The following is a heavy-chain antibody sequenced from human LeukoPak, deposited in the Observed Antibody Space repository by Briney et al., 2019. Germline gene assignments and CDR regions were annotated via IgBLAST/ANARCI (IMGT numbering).Heavy chain of an antibody. J-gene: IGHJ4*02. CDR2: IYHSGST. CDR3: AREPLLPMVRGVIRGSFDY. CDR1: GGSISSGGYY. Sequence: SETLSLTCTVSGGSISSGGYYWSWIRQPPGKGLEWIGYIYHSGSTYYNPSLKSRVTISVDTSKNQFSLKLSSVTAADTAVYYCAREPLLPMVRGVIRGSFDYWGQGTLVTVSS. D-gene: IGHD3-10*01. V-gene: IGHV4-30-2*01.